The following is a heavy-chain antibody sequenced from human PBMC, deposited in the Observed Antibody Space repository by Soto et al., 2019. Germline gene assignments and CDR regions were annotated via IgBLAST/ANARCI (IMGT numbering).Heavy chain of an antibody. D-gene: IGHD3-22*01. Sequence: PGESLKISCKGSAYSFTSYWIGWVRQMPGKGLEWMGIIYPGDSDTRYSPSFQGQVTISADKSISTAYLQWSSLKASDTAMYYCARWTDTYYYDSSGYYFFDYWGQGTLVTVSS. V-gene: IGHV5-51*01. CDR2: IYPGDSDT. J-gene: IGHJ4*02. CDR3: ARWTDTYYYDSSGYYFFDY. CDR1: AYSFTSYW.